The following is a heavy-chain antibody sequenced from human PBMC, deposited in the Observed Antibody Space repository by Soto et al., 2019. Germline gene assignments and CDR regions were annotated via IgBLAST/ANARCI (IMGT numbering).Heavy chain of an antibody. Sequence: GGSLRLSCAASGLTFSSYSMNWVRQAPGKGLEWVGRIKRKTDGETTDYAAPVKGRFTISRDDSKNTLYLQMNSLKTEDTAVYYCTTASVVVTLYWYFDLWGRGTLVTVSS. J-gene: IGHJ2*01. D-gene: IGHD2-21*02. CDR3: TTASVVVTLYWYFDL. CDR1: GLTFSSYS. CDR2: IKRKTDGETT. V-gene: IGHV3-15*07.